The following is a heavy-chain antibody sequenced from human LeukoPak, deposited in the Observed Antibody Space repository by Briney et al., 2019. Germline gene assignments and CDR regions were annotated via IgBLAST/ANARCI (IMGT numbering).Heavy chain of an antibody. CDR3: ARQGYCSGGTCYRYLDY. CDR2: IYHSGDT. V-gene: IGHV4-38-2*01. D-gene: IGHD2-15*01. Sequence: SETLSLTCAVSGYSISSGYYWGWIRQPPGKGLEWIGRIYHSGDTYYNPSLQSRITISVGRSKNQFSLKLNSVTAADTAVYYSARQGYCSGGTCYRYLDYWGQGTLVTVSS. CDR1: GYSISSGYY. J-gene: IGHJ4*02.